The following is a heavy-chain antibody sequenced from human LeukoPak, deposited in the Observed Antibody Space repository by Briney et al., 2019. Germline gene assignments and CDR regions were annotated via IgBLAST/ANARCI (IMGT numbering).Heavy chain of an antibody. CDR2: ITGSGGST. CDR3: ARGEFGDYYYFYMDV. Sequence: GGSLRLSCAASGFTFSNYGLSWVRQAPGKGLEWVSGITGSGGSTYYADSVKGRFTISRDDAKNSLFLQMNSLRAEDTATYYCARGEFGDYYYFYMDVWGKGTTVTVSS. V-gene: IGHV3-23*01. D-gene: IGHD2/OR15-2a*01. CDR1: GFTFSNYG. J-gene: IGHJ6*03.